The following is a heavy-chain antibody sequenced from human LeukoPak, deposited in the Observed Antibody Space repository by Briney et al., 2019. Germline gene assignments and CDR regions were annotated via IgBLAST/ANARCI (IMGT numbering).Heavy chain of an antibody. CDR1: GFTFSNYG. Sequence: GGSLRLSCAASGFTFSNYGMNWVRQAPGKGLEWVSGISPSGDITYYADSVKGRFTISKDNSKNTVYLQVNSLRAEDTAVFYCAKDRAWLQFWSWGQGTLVTVSS. J-gene: IGHJ4*02. V-gene: IGHV3-23*01. D-gene: IGHD5-18*01. CDR2: ISPSGDIT. CDR3: AKDRAWLQFWS.